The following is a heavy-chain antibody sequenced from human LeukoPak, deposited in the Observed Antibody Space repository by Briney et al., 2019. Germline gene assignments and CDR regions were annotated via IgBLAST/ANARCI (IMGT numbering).Heavy chain of an antibody. V-gene: IGHV4-34*01. CDR1: GGSFSGYY. J-gene: IGHJ5*02. D-gene: IGHD2-15*01. CDR2: INHSGST. Sequence: PSETLSLTCAVYGGSFSGYYWSWIRQPPGKGLEWIGEINHSGSTNYNPSRKSRVTISVDTSKNQFSLKLSSVTAADTAVYYCARAKALGYCSGGSCYPRGFDPWGQGTLVTVSS. CDR3: ARAKALGYCSGGSCYPRGFDP.